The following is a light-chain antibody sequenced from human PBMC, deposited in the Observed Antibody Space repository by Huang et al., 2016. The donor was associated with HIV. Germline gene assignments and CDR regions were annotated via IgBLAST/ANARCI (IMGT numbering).Light chain of an antibody. J-gene: IGKJ4*01. Sequence: EIVMTQSPATLSVSPGERATLACRASQSVSSNLAWYQQKPGQAPRLLIYGASTRATDIPARFSGSGSGTEFTLTISSLQSEDFAVYYCQKYNKWPPVTFGGGTKVEIK. CDR1: QSVSSN. V-gene: IGKV3-15*01. CDR2: GAS. CDR3: QKYNKWPPVT.